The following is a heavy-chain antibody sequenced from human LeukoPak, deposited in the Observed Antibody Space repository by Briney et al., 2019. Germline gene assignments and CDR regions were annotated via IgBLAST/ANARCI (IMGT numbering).Heavy chain of an antibody. Sequence: GGSLRLSCAASGFTFSSYGMHWVRQAPGKGLEWVAFIRYDGSNKYYADSVKGRFTISRDNAKNSLYLQMNSLRAEDTAVYYCARMLKRYSSSWSTFDYWGQGTLVTVSS. CDR1: GFTFSSYG. CDR3: ARMLKRYSSSWSTFDY. V-gene: IGHV3-30*02. CDR2: IRYDGSNK. D-gene: IGHD6-13*01. J-gene: IGHJ4*02.